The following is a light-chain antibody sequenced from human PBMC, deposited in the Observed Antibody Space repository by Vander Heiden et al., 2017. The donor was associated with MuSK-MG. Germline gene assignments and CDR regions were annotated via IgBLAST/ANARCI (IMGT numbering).Light chain of an antibody. CDR2: DVR. V-gene: IGLV2-14*02. J-gene: IGLJ3*02. CDR3: ASYTTSNSLV. Sequence: QSALTQPASVSGSPGQSISISCTASGSDVGNSDRVSWYQQSPGQAPRIILFDVRKRPSGVSSRFSASKSVNTASLSISDLRADDEANYFCASYTTSNSLVFGGGTALTV. CDR1: GSDVGNSDR.